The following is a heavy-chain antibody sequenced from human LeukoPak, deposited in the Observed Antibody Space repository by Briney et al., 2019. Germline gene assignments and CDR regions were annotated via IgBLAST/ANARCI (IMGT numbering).Heavy chain of an antibody. J-gene: IGHJ4*02. CDR1: GFTFSSYA. D-gene: IGHD2-2*01. V-gene: IGHV3-23*01. CDR3: AKTGYQLLFSAGDY. Sequence: GGSLRLSCAASGFTFSSYAMSWVRQAPGKGLEWVSAISGSGGSTYYADSVKGRFTIPRDNSKNTLYLQMNSLRAEDTAVYYCAKTGYQLLFSAGDYWGQGTLVTVSS. CDR2: ISGSGGST.